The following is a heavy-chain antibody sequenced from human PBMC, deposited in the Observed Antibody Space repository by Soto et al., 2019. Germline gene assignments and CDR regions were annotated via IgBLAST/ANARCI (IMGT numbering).Heavy chain of an antibody. Sequence: QVQLVQSGAEVKKPGSSVKVSCKASGVTFSSYTISWVRQAPGQGLEWMGRIIPILGIANYAQKFQGRVTITADKSTSTAYMELSSLRSEDTAVYYCARDYCSSTSCYGGGWFDPWGQGTLVTVSS. CDR1: GVTFSSYT. D-gene: IGHD2-2*01. J-gene: IGHJ5*02. CDR3: ARDYCSSTSCYGGGWFDP. CDR2: IIPILGIA. V-gene: IGHV1-69*08.